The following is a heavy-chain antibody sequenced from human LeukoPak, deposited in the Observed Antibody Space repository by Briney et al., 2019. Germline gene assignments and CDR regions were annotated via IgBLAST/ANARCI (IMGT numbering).Heavy chain of an antibody. CDR1: GYSISSGYY. J-gene: IGHJ4*02. V-gene: IGHV4-38-2*02. CDR2: IYHSGRS. D-gene: IGHD1-26*01. CDR3: AREAPSVGASH. Sequence: SETLSLTCTVSGYSISSGYYWGWIRQSPGKGLEWIGNIYHSGRSYYSPSLKSRVTISVDTSKNYFSLKLSSVTAADTAVYYCAREAPSVGASHRGQGTLVTVSS.